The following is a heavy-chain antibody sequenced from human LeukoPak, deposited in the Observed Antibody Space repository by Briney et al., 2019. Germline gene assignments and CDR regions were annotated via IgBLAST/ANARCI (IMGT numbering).Heavy chain of an antibody. Sequence: SETLSLTCTVSGGSISSSSYYWGWIRQPPGKGLEWIGSIYYSGSTYYNPSLKSRVTISVDTSKNQFSLKLGSVTAADTAVYYCARHSDQNSEGFDYWGQGTLVTVSS. J-gene: IGHJ4*02. CDR1: GGSISSSSYY. V-gene: IGHV4-39*01. CDR3: ARHSDQNSEGFDY. D-gene: IGHD2-2*01. CDR2: IYYSGST.